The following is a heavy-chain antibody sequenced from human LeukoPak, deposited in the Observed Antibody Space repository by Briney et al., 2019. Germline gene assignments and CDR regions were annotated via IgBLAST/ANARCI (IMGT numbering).Heavy chain of an antibody. D-gene: IGHD3-16*01. V-gene: IGHV4-59*01. CDR2: IYSSGST. J-gene: IGHJ6*02. CDR1: AGSISSYY. CDR3: ARVDEGGYYYYGMDV. Sequence: SETLSLTCTVSAGSISSYYRSWIRQPPGKGLEWIGYIYSSGSTNYNPSLKSRVTISVDTSKNQFSLKLRSVAAADTAVYYCARVDEGGYYYYGMDVWGQGTTVTVSS.